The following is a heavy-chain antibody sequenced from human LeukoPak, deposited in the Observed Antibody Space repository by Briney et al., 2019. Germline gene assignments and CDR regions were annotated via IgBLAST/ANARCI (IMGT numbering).Heavy chain of an antibody. CDR1: GHTFTSYD. V-gene: IGHV1-8*01. CDR2: INPDSGNT. D-gene: IGHD6-13*01. Sequence: ASVKVSCKASGHTFTSYDINWVRQATGQGLEWMGWINPDSGNTGYAQKFQGRVTMTRNPSISTAYMELSSLTSEDTAVYYCARRIAAAGVGIVYWGQGTLVTVSS. CDR3: ARRIAAAGVGIVY. J-gene: IGHJ4*02.